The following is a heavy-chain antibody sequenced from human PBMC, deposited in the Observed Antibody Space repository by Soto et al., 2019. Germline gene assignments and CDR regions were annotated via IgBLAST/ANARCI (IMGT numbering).Heavy chain of an antibody. D-gene: IGHD6-13*01. J-gene: IGHJ4*02. Sequence: QVQLVQSGAEVKKPGASVKISCKTSGYIFINYYIHWVRQAPGQGLEWVALCNPISGSTNYSQKLHGRVTVTSDTSTSTVYMELSSLISEDTAVYYCAIYLAAADYWGQGTLVTVSS. CDR1: GYIFINYY. V-gene: IGHV1-46*04. CDR3: AIYLAAADY. CDR2: CNPISGST.